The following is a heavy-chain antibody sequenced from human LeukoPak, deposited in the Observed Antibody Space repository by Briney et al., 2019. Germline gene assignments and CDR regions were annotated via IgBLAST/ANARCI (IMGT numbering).Heavy chain of an antibody. D-gene: IGHD3-10*01. Sequence: PSETLSLTCTVSGYSISSGYYWGWIRQTPGKGLEWIGYIYHGGRTDYNPSLKSRVTISVDTSKNQFSLKLSSVTAADTAVYFCARGFRGPNFDHRGQGTLVTVSS. J-gene: IGHJ4*02. V-gene: IGHV4-38-2*02. CDR3: ARGFRGPNFDH. CDR1: GYSISSGYY. CDR2: IYHGGRT.